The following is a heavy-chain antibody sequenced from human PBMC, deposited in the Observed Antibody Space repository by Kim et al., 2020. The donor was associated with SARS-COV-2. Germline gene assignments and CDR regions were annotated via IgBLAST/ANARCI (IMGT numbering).Heavy chain of an antibody. D-gene: IGHD3-10*01. J-gene: IGHJ4*02. CDR3: ARGSRYYYGSGSYTTPIHFDY. V-gene: IGHV4-34*01. CDR1: GGSFSGYY. Sequence: SETLSLTCAVYGGSFSGYYWSWIRQPPGKGLEWIGEINHSGSTNYNPSLKSRVTISVDTSKNQFSLKLSSVTAADTAVYYCARGSRYYYGSGSYTTPIHFDYWGQGTLITVSS. CDR2: INHSGST.